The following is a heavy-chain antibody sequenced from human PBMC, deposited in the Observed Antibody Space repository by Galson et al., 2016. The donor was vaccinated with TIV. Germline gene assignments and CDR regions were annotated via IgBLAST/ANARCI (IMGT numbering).Heavy chain of an antibody. V-gene: IGHV3-30*03. J-gene: IGHJ4*02. CDR3: SRDLTTGNPGYDY. Sequence: SLRLSCAASGFSLSTYGLHWVRQAPGKGLEWVAIISYDGNNKYYADSVKGRFTISRDNAKNSLYLQMSSLRAEDTAMYYCSRDLTTGNPGYDYWGQGTLVTVSS. CDR2: ISYDGNNK. D-gene: IGHD1-1*01. CDR1: GFSLSTYG.